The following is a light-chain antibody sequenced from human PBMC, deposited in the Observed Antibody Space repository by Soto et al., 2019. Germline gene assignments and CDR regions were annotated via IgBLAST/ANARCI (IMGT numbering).Light chain of an antibody. CDR3: SSYTSSSTRV. V-gene: IGLV2-14*01. CDR1: SSDVGGYNY. CDR2: NAS. Sequence: QSALTQPASVSGSPGQSITISCTGTSSDVGGYNYVSWYQQHPGKPPKLMIYNASNRPSGVSNRFSGSNSGNTASLTISGLQAEDEADYYCSSYTSSSTRVFGGGTQLTVL. J-gene: IGLJ2*01.